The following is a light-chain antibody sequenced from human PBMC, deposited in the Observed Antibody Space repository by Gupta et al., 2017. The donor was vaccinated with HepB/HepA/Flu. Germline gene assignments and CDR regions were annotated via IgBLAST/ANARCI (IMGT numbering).Light chain of an antibody. CDR2: DAS. CDR1: SSDVGGYNW. CDR3: SSYSKNTIYV. V-gene: IGLV2-14*03. J-gene: IGLJ1*01. Sequence: QSALTQPASVSGSPGQPITISCTGSSSDVGGYNWVSWYQQHPGKAPKVLIYDASDRPSGVSDRFSGSRSGNTASLDISGLQAEDEADYYCSSYSKNTIYVFGTGTKVTVL.